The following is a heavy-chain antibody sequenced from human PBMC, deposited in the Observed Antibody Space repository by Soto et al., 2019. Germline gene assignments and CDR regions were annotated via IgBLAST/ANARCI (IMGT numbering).Heavy chain of an antibody. J-gene: IGHJ6*02. CDR2: ISNSGDNT. V-gene: IGHV3-23*01. CDR1: GISFSTYA. Sequence: GGSLRLSCAASGISFSTYAMIWVRQAPGKGLEWVSTISNSGDNTYYADSVKGRFTISRDNSKNTLYLQMNSLRAEDTAVYFCANLVDYGMGVWGQGTTVTVSS. CDR3: ANLVDYGMGV. D-gene: IGHD2-2*01.